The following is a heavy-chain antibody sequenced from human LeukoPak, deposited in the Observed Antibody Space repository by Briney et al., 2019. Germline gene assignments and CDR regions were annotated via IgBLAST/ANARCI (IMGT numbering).Heavy chain of an antibody. CDR3: ARHYDSSGYSLDY. J-gene: IGHJ4*02. D-gene: IGHD3-22*01. V-gene: IGHV5-51*01. Sequence: GESLKISCKGSGYSFTSYWFGWVRQMPGKGLEWMGIIYPGDSDTRYSPSFQGQVTISADKSSSTAYLQWSSLKAADTAMYYCARHYDSSGYSLDYWGQGTLVTVSS. CDR2: IYPGDSDT. CDR1: GYSFTSYW.